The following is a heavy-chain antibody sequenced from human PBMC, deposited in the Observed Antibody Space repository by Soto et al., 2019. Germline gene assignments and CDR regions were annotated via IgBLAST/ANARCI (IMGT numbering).Heavy chain of an antibody. D-gene: IGHD3-10*01. V-gene: IGHV3-23*01. J-gene: IGHJ5*02. CDR3: AKDRLASGSGVRFDP. Sequence: GGSLRLSCAASGFTFSSYAMSWVRQAPGKGLEWVSAISGSGADTYYADSVKGRFTISRDNSKNTLYLHMNSLRDEDAALYYCAKDRLASGSGVRFDPWGQGTLVTVSS. CDR1: GFTFSSYA. CDR2: ISGSGADT.